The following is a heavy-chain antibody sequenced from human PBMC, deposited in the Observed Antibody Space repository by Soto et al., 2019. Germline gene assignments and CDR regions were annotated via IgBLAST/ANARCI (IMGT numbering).Heavy chain of an antibody. J-gene: IGHJ6*03. V-gene: IGHV4-61*01. D-gene: IGHD6-19*01. CDR1: GGSISSNNYY. Sequence: PSETLSLTCTVSGGSISSNNYYWGWLRPPPGQGLVWIGYIYYSGSTNYNPSLKSRVTISVDTSKNQFSLKLSSVTAADTAVYYCARDGLAVAGRTRGYYYCMDVWGKGTTVTVSS. CDR2: IYYSGST. CDR3: ARDGLAVAGRTRGYYYCMDV.